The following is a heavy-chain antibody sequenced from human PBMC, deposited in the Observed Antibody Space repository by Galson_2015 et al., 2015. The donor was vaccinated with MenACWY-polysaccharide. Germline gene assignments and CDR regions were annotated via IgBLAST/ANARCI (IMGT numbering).Heavy chain of an antibody. CDR1: GYTFINND. Sequence: SVKVSCKASGYTFINNDINWVRQATGQGLEWMGWMNSNSGNTGYAQKFQGRVTMTRDPSISTAYMELSGLRSDDTAVYYCARGRVGQIDRYYFDYWGQGTLVSVSS. D-gene: IGHD3-22*01. CDR2: MNSNSGNT. CDR3: ARGRVGQIDRYYFDY. J-gene: IGHJ4*02. V-gene: IGHV1-8*01.